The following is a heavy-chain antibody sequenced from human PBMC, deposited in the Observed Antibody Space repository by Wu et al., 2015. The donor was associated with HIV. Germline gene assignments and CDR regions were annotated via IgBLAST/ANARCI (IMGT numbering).Heavy chain of an antibody. CDR3: ARPTRLYGDYALDY. J-gene: IGHJ4*02. CDR2: ISPSGGST. CDR1: GYTFSSNY. D-gene: IGHD4-17*01. Sequence: QVQLVQSGTEVKKPGASVKVSCKASGYTFSSNYIHWARQAPGQGLEWMGMISPSGGSTSHAQKFQGRVTMTRDTSTSTVYMELSSLRSEDTAVYYCARPTRLYGDYALDYWGQGTLVTVSS. V-gene: IGHV1-46*01.